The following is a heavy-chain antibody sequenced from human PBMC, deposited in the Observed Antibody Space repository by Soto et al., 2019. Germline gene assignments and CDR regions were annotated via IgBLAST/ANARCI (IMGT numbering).Heavy chain of an antibody. D-gene: IGHD3-10*01. CDR3: ASFNMVRGVINEYYYGMDV. Sequence: PSETLSLTCTVSDGSISGFYWSWIRQPPGKGLDFVGHIYYTGSTYYNPSLKSRVTISMDTSKNQFSLSLTSVTAADTAVYYCASFNMVRGVINEYYYGMDVWGQGTTVTVSS. J-gene: IGHJ6*02. CDR2: IYYTGST. V-gene: IGHV4-59*08. CDR1: DGSISGFY.